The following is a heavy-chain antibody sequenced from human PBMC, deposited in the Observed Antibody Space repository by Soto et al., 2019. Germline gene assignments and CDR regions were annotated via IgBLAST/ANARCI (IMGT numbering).Heavy chain of an antibody. Sequence: QVHLVQSGAEVKKPGASVKVSCKGSGYSFTGYDINWVRQASGQGLEWMGWVNPDSGNTDYAQKFQGRVTMTTNTSSSKAHIELSRLGSEDTAVYYCAGVSRSGWYPGYYYGMDGWGQGTTVNVSS. D-gene: IGHD6-19*01. J-gene: IGHJ6*02. V-gene: IGHV1-8*02. CDR2: VNPDSGNT. CDR1: GYSFTGYD. CDR3: AGVSRSGWYPGYYYGMDG.